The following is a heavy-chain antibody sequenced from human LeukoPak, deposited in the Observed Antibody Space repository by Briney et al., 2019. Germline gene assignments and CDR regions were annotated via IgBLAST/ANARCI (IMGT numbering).Heavy chain of an antibody. J-gene: IGHJ4*02. Sequence: ASVKVSCKASGGTFSSYTISWVRQAPGQGLEWMGRIIPILGIANYAQKFQGGVTITADKSTSTAYMELSSLRSEDTAVYYCAREVSRYGSFDYWGQGTLVTVSS. CDR1: GGTFSSYT. CDR2: IIPILGIA. D-gene: IGHD3-9*01. CDR3: AREVSRYGSFDY. V-gene: IGHV1-69*04.